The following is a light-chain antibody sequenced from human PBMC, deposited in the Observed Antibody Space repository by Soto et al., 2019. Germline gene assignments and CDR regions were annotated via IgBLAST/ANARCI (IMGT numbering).Light chain of an antibody. Sequence: EFVLTHSPCTVSFAACQRSAVSCRAIQTVRNNYLAWYQQKPGQAPRLLIYGASTRATGIPARFSGSGSGTEFTLTISSLQSEDFAVYYCQQYNNWPPWTFGQGTNVDIK. CDR1: QTVRNN. V-gene: IGKV3-15*01. CDR2: GAS. J-gene: IGKJ1*01. CDR3: QQYNNWPPWT.